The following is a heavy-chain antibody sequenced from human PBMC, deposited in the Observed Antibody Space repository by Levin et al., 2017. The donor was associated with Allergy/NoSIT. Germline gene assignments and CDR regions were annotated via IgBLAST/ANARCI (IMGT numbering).Heavy chain of an antibody. CDR1: GFTVSVYW. J-gene: IGHJ3*02. Sequence: GGSLRLSCEASGFTVSVYWMHWVRQGPGKGLMWVARIKSDGSKTNYADSVKGRMSISRDNARNTVDLQINSLRGDDSAVYYCARGRHDVILTGDDAFDMWGQGTMVTVSS. CDR3: ARGRHDVILTGDDAFDM. D-gene: IGHD3-10*01. CDR2: IKSDGSKT. V-gene: IGHV3-74*01.